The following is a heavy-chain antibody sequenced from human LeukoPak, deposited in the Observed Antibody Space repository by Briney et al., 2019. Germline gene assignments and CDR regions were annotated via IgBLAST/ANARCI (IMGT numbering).Heavy chain of an antibody. CDR2: IKYDGTET. J-gene: IGHJ3*01. CDR1: GFTFSSYW. V-gene: IGHV3-7*03. Sequence: GGSLRLSCAASGFTFSSYWMTWVRQTPGKGLEWVANIKYDGTETYYMDSVKGRFTISRDNAKNSLYLQISSLRAEDTAVYYCARHISLAYDFWGQGTMVTVSS. CDR3: ARHISLAYDF.